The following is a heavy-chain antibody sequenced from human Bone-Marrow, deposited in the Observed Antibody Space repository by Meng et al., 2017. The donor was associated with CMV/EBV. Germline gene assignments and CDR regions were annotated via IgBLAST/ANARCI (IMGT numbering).Heavy chain of an antibody. CDR1: GGSISSSGYY. D-gene: IGHD2-2*01. V-gene: IGHV4-39*07. CDR2: IYYSGST. J-gene: IGHJ6*02. Sequence: SEALSLTCTVSGGSISSSGYYWGWIRQPPGKGLEWIGSIYYSGSTYYNPVLKSRVTISVDTSKNQYSLKPSSVTAADTAVYYCARSSRGVPTLPYYYGMDVWGQGTTVTVSS. CDR3: ARSSRGVPTLPYYYGMDV.